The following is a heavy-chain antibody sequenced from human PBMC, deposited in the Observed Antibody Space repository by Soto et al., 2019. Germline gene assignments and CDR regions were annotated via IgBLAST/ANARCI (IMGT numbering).Heavy chain of an antibody. D-gene: IGHD3-3*01. CDR3: ARTPPPDFWSGYAYYYYGMDV. CDR1: GYSFTSYW. J-gene: IGHJ6*02. V-gene: IGHV5-51*01. Sequence: PGESLKISCKGSGYSFTSYWIGWVRQMPGRSLDCIGIIYPGDSDTRYSPSFQGQVTISADKSISTAYLQWSSLKASDTAMYYCARTPPPDFWSGYAYYYYGMDVWGQGTTVTVSS. CDR2: IYPGDSDT.